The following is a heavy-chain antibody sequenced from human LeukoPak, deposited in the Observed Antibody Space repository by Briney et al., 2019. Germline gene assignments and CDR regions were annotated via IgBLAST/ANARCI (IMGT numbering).Heavy chain of an antibody. CDR2: IYYSGST. V-gene: IGHV4-39*07. CDR1: GDSLSPYY. CDR3: ASIRYCSGGSCYTIDY. D-gene: IGHD2-15*01. Sequence: PSETLSLTCTVSGDSLSPYYWGWIRQPPGKGLEWIGSIYYSGSTYYNPSLKSRVTISVDTSKNQFSLKLSSVTAADTAVYYCASIRYCSGGSCYTIDYWGQGTLVTVSS. J-gene: IGHJ4*02.